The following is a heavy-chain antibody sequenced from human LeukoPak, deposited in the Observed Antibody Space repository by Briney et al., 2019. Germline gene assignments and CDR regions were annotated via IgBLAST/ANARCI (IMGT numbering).Heavy chain of an antibody. CDR2: INTNTGNP. J-gene: IGHJ2*01. CDR3: ARALAAGSNWYFDL. D-gene: IGHD6-13*01. V-gene: IGHV7-4-1*02. CDR1: GYTFTSYA. Sequence: EASVKVSCKASGYTFTSYAMNWVRQAPGQGLEWMGWINTNTGNPTYAQGFTGRFVFSLDTSVSTAYLQISSLKAEDTAVYYCARALAAGSNWYFDLWGRGTLVTVSS.